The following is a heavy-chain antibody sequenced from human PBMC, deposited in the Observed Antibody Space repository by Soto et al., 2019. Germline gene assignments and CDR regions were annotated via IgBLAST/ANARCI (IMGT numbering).Heavy chain of an antibody. Sequence: ASVKVSCKASGYTFTSYYMHWVRQAPGQGLEWMGIINPSGGSTSYAQKFQGRVTMTRDTSTSTVYMELSSLRSEDTAVYYCARHGTAYIAVASYYYYYGMGVWGQGTTVTVSS. V-gene: IGHV1-46*01. CDR2: INPSGGST. D-gene: IGHD6-19*01. J-gene: IGHJ6*02. CDR1: GYTFTSYY. CDR3: ARHGTAYIAVASYYYYYGMGV.